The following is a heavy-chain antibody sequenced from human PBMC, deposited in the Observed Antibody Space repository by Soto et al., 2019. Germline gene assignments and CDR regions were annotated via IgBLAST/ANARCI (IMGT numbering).Heavy chain of an antibody. D-gene: IGHD3-22*01. J-gene: IGHJ4*02. CDR3: VKGVYYYDSSGYYPFDY. CDR2: ISTNGGST. Sequence: PGGSLRLSCSASGFTFSIYAMHWVRQAPGKGLEYVSSISTNGGSTDYADSVKGRFTISRDNSKNTVYLQMSSLRVEDTAVYYCVKGVYYYDSSGYYPFDYWGQRTLVTGSS. V-gene: IGHV3-64D*06. CDR1: GFTFSIYA.